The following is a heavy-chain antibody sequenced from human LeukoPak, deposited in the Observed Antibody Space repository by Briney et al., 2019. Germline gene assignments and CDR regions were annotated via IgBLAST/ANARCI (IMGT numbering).Heavy chain of an antibody. V-gene: IGHV4-30-2*01. CDR1: GGSISSGGYY. CDR3: AREGGYDSSGYYYFDY. D-gene: IGHD3-22*01. Sequence: PSETLSLTCTVSGGSISSGGYYWSWLRQHPGKGLEWIGYIYHSGSTYYNPSLKSRVTISVDRSKNQFSLKLSSVTAADTAVYYCAREGGYDSSGYYYFDYWGQGTLVTVSS. J-gene: IGHJ4*02. CDR2: IYHSGST.